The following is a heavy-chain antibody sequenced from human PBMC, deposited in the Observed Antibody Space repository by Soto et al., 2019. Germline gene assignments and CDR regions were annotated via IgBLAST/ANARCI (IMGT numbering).Heavy chain of an antibody. Sequence: QVQLEQSGAEVKKPGSSVKVSCKASGGTFRTAAVSWVRQAPGQGLEWMGGIMPVFRTPDYAQKFHGRVTITPDESTSTAYMELSGLRSDDTAVYYCARDNDRPQLGGNYYYILDVWGQGTTITVSS. J-gene: IGHJ6*02. CDR3: ARDNDRPQLGGNYYYILDV. CDR1: GGTFRTAA. CDR2: IMPVFRTP. V-gene: IGHV1-69*05. D-gene: IGHD2-8*01.